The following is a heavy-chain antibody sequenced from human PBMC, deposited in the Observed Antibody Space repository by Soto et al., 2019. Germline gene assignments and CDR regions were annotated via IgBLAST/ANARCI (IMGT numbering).Heavy chain of an antibody. D-gene: IGHD2-15*01. J-gene: IGHJ6*02. CDR1: GYTFTGYY. CDR2: INPNSGGT. V-gene: IGHV1-2*04. CDR3: ARGIGYCSGGSCYASAYYYGMDV. Sequence: ASVKVSCKASGYTFTGYYMHWVRQAPGQGLEWMGWINPNSGGTNYAQKFQGWVTMTRDTSISTAYMELSRLRSDDTAVYYCARGIGYCSGGSCYASAYYYGMDVWGQGTTVTVSS.